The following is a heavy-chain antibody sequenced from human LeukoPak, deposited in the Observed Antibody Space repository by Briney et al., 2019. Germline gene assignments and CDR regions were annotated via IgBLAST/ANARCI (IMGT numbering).Heavy chain of an antibody. V-gene: IGHV3-53*01. CDR2: IYSGGTT. D-gene: IGHD3-16*02. CDR3: ATEHDYHLWGAYLSYALDI. J-gene: IGHJ3*02. CDR1: ELNVSNKF. Sequence: TGGSLRLSCAASELNVSNKFMKGGGQAPGKGLEWVSVIYSGGTTNYADSVQGRFTISRDSSKNTVYLQMNRLRADDTVVYYCATEHDYHLWGAYLSYALDIWGQGTMVTVSS.